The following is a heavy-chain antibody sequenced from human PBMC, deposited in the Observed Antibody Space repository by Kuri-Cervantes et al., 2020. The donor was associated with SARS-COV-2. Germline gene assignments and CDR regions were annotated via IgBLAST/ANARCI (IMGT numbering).Heavy chain of an antibody. CDR2: ISGSTSST. CDR3: AKLFGVVVAGTLDY. V-gene: IGHV3-23*01. J-gene: IGHJ4*02. D-gene: IGHD2-15*01. CDR1: GFTVSSNY. Sequence: GESLKISCAASGFTVSSNYMSWVRQAPGKGLEWVSAISGSTSSTYYADSVRGRFTISRDNSKNTLYLQMNSLRAEDTAIYYCAKLFGVVVAGTLDYWGQGALVTVSS.